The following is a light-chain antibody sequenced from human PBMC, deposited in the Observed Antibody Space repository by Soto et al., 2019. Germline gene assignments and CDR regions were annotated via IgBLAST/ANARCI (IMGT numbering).Light chain of an antibody. V-gene: IGLV2-14*01. CDR3: SSFTSTTSLYV. J-gene: IGLJ1*01. Sequence: QSVLAQPASVSGYPGQSITISCTGTGSDIAGYNYVSWFQQHPGKAPKLMMYQVTIRPSGVSNRFSGAKSGNTASLTISGLQAEDEAEYYCSSFTSTTSLYVFGTGTKV. CDR1: GSDIAGYNY. CDR2: QVT.